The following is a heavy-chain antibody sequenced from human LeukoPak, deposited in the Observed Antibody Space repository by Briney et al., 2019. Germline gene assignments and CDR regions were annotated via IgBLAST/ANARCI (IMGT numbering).Heavy chain of an antibody. Sequence: ASVKLSRKPSGYTLTIHGISCVRHAPGQGLECRVWIGAYKGNTNYTQNRQGRVTMTTDTTTSTAYMELRSLRSDDTAVYHCERDRFGYSGYDAMGRSWYFDYWGQGTLVTVSS. V-gene: IGHV1-18*01. CDR1: GYTLTIHG. CDR3: ERDRFGYSGYDAMGRSWYFDY. CDR2: IGAYKGNT. J-gene: IGHJ4*02. D-gene: IGHD5-12*01.